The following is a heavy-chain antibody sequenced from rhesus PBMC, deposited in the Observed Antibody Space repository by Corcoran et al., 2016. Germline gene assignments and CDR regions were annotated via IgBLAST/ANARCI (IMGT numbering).Heavy chain of an antibody. J-gene: IGHJ4*01. V-gene: IGHV1-111*02. D-gene: IGHD2-33*01. CDR2: VDPEYGEA. CDR1: GYTFTDYY. Sequence: EVQLVQSGAEVKKPGASVKISCKASGYTFTDYYLHWVRQAPGKGLEWKGRVDPEYGEARHAQKSQDRVTSTADTSTDTAYMELRSLRSEDTAVYYCATGGVIVAALFLWGQGVLVTVSS. CDR3: ATGGVIVAALFL.